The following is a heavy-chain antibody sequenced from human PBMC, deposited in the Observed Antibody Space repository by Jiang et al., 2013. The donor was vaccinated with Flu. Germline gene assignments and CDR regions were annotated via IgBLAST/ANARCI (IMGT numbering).Heavy chain of an antibody. CDR1: GYSISSGYY. Sequence: GLVKPSETLSLTCTVSGYSISSGYYWGWIRQPPGKGLEWIGSIYHSGSTYYNPSLKSRVTISVDTSKNQFSLKLSSVTAADTAVYYCAREPPGVIYYYYGMDVWGQGTTVTVSS. D-gene: IGHD3-10*01. V-gene: IGHV4-38-2*02. CDR2: IYHSGST. J-gene: IGHJ6*02. CDR3: AREPPGVIYYYYGMDV.